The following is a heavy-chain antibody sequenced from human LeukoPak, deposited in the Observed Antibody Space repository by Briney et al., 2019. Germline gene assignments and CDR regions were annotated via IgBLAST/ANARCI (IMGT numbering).Heavy chain of an antibody. Sequence: SVKVSCKASGGTFSSYAISWVRQAPGQGLEWMGRIIPIFGTANYAQKFQGRVTITTDESTSTAYMELSSLRSEDTAVYYCARRGYYGSGSQGFDPWGQGTLVTVSS. V-gene: IGHV1-69*05. CDR1: GGTFSSYA. CDR3: ARRGYYGSGSQGFDP. CDR2: IIPIFGTA. D-gene: IGHD3-10*01. J-gene: IGHJ5*02.